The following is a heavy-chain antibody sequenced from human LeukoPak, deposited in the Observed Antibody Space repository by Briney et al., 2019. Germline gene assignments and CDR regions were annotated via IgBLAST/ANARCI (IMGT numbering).Heavy chain of an antibody. CDR3: ARVGTSWAFDY. D-gene: IGHD2-2*01. J-gene: IGHJ4*02. Sequence: GRSLRLSCAASGFTFNNYGMHRVRQAPGKGLEWVAVIWYDGSNKYYADSVKGRFTISRDNSKNTLYLQMNSLRAEDTAVYYCARVGTSWAFDYWGQGILVTVSS. CDR1: GFTFNNYG. CDR2: IWYDGSNK. V-gene: IGHV3-33*01.